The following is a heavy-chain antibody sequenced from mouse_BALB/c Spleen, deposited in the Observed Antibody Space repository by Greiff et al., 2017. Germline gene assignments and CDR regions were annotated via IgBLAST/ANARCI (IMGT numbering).Heavy chain of an antibody. CDR2: ISSGSSTI. CDR3: ARSGGNYVKAMDY. J-gene: IGHJ4*01. D-gene: IGHD2-1*01. CDR1: GFTFSSFG. V-gene: IGHV5-17*02. Sequence: EVQLVESGGGLVQPGGSRKLSCAASGFTFSSFGMHWVRQAPEKGLEWVAYISSGSSTIYYADTVKGRFTISRDNPKNTLFLQMTSLRSEDTAMYYCARSGGNYVKAMDYWGQGTSVTVSS.